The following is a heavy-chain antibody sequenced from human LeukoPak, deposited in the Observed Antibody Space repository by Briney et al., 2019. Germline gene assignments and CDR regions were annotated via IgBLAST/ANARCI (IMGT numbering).Heavy chain of an antibody. Sequence: PGGSLRLSCAASGFTFSSYAMSWVRQAPGKGLEWVSAISGSGGSTYYADSVKGRFTISRDNSKNTLYLQMNSLRAEDTAVYYCAKDRDTAMVTLIIEFLRNLDVWGQGTTVTVSS. CDR3: AKDRDTAMVTLIIEFLRNLDV. V-gene: IGHV3-23*01. CDR2: ISGSGGST. CDR1: GFTFSSYA. J-gene: IGHJ6*02. D-gene: IGHD5-18*01.